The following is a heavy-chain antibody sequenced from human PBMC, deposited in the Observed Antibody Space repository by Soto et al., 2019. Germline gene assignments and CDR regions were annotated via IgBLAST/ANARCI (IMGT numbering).Heavy chain of an antibody. CDR1: GFTFSSYA. D-gene: IGHD3-16*02. CDR2: ISGSGGST. Sequence: QTGGSLRLSCAASGFTFSSYAMSWVRQAPGKGLEWVSAISGSGGSTYYADSVKGRFTISRDNSKNTLYLQMNSLRAEDTAVYYCAKDMAITFGGVIVNPPPVDPWGQGTLVTVSS. CDR3: AKDMAITFGGVIVNPPPVDP. V-gene: IGHV3-23*01. J-gene: IGHJ5*02.